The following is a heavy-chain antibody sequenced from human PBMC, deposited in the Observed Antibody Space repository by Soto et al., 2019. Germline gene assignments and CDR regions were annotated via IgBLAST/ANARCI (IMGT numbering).Heavy chain of an antibody. CDR3: AKDLSDRSGYYTGYFDY. D-gene: IGHD3-22*01. J-gene: IGHJ4*02. CDR2: ISGSGGST. V-gene: IGHV3-23*01. Sequence: AVGSLRLSCAASGFTFSSYAMSWVRQAPGKGLEWVSAISGSGGSTYYADSVKGRFTISIDNSKNTLYLQMNSMRAEDTAVYYCAKDLSDRSGYYTGYFDYWGQGTLVTVSS. CDR1: GFTFSSYA.